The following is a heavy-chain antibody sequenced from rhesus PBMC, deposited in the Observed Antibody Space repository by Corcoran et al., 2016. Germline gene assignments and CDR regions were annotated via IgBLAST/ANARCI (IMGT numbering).Heavy chain of an antibody. Sequence: EVQLVESGGGLVEPGGSLRLSCAASGFTFSSYDKSWVRQAPGKGIGWVSGISYAVGSPYYANSVKGRFTISRENAKNTLSLHMDRLRAEDTAVYYCSRDGGELEQRAFGYCGQGVLVTVSS. V-gene: IGHV3S18*01. J-gene: IGHJ4*01. D-gene: IGHD1-20*01. CDR1: GFTFSSYD. CDR3: SRDGGELEQRAFGY. CDR2: ISYAVGSP.